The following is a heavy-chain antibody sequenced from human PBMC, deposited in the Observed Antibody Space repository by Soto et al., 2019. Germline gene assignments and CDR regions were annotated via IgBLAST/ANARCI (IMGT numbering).Heavy chain of an antibody. CDR2: IKSKADGGTA. Sequence: GGSLRLSCAASGLDLSHPWMTWVRQAAGKGLEWVGHIKSKADGGTADYAAPVKGRFTISRDDSKNMVYLQMNSLKTEDAAVYYCTTGIYYDLLTGYHNVAYWGQGTLVTVSS. V-gene: IGHV3-15*01. CDR3: TTGIYYDLLTGYHNVAY. CDR1: GLDLSHPW. D-gene: IGHD3-9*01. J-gene: IGHJ4*02.